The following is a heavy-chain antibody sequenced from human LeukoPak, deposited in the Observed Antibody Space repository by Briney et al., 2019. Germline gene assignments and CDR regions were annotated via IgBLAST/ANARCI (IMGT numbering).Heavy chain of an antibody. Sequence: SETLSLTCAVYGGSFSGYYWSWIRQPPGKGREGIGEINHSGSTNYNPSLKSRVTISVDTSKNQFSLKLSSVTAADTAVYYCARGGRIVVVVASGRGYNWFDPWGQGTLVTVSS. CDR3: ARGGRIVVVVASGRGYNWFDP. V-gene: IGHV4-34*01. D-gene: IGHD2-15*01. CDR2: INHSGST. CDR1: GGSFSGYY. J-gene: IGHJ5*02.